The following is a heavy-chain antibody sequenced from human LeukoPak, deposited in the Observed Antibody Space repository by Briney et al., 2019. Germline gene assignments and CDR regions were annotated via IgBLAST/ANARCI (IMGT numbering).Heavy chain of an antibody. CDR2: IYNSGNT. J-gene: IGHJ2*01. D-gene: IGHD4-17*01. Sequence: SETLSLTCSVSGASISRYYWNWIRQPPGKGLEWIGHIYNSGNTNYNPSLKSRVTLSLDTSKNQFSLKLNSVTAADMAVHYCARRTVDDWYFDLWGRGTLVTVSS. V-gene: IGHV4-59*08. CDR1: GASISRYY. CDR3: ARRTVDDWYFDL.